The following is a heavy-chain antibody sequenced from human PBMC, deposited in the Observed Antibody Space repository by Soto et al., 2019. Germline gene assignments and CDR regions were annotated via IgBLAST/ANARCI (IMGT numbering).Heavy chain of an antibody. V-gene: IGHV3-30-3*01. Sequence: GGSLRLSCAASGFTFSSYAMHWVRQAPGKGLEWVAVISYDGSNKYSADSVKGRFTISRDNSKNTLYLQMNSLRAEDTAVYYCARDSYYDFWSGYPRFDYWGQGTLVTVSS. CDR3: ARDSYYDFWSGYPRFDY. D-gene: IGHD3-3*01. J-gene: IGHJ4*02. CDR1: GFTFSSYA. CDR2: ISYDGSNK.